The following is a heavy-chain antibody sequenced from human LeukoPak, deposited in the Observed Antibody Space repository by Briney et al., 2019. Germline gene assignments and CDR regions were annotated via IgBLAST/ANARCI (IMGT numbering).Heavy chain of an antibody. CDR2: INHSGST. CDR3: AKRRTYYYDSSGYYYLSPFDY. V-gene: IGHV4-34*01. J-gene: IGHJ4*02. D-gene: IGHD3-22*01. CDR1: GGYFSGYY. Sequence: PSETLSLTCAVYGGYFSGYYWSWIRQPPGKGLEWIGEINHSGSTNYNPSLESRVTISVDTSKNQFSLKLSSVTAADTAVYYCAKRRTYYYDSSGYYYLSPFDYWGQGTLVTVSS.